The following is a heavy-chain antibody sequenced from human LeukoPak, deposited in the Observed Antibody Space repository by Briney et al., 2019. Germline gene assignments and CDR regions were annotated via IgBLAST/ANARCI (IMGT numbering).Heavy chain of an antibody. J-gene: IGHJ4*02. V-gene: IGHV3-23*01. Sequence: GGSLRLSCAASGFTFSSYAMSWVRQAPGKGLEWVSAISGSGGSTYYADSVKGRFTISRDNSKNTLYLQMNSLRAEDTAVYYCAKVAYYYDSSGYYYDYWGQGTLVIVSS. CDR2: ISGSGGST. D-gene: IGHD3-22*01. CDR3: AKVAYYYDSSGYYYDY. CDR1: GFTFSSYA.